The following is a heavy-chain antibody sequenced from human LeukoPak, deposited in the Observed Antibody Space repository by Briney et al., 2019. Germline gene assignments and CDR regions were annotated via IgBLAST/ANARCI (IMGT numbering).Heavy chain of an antibody. J-gene: IGHJ4*02. CDR1: GGSISSYY. CDR2: IYYSGRP. Sequence: PSHTPSLTCTASGGSISSYYWSWIREPPGPELESIGYIYYSGRPNYNPSLKSRVTISVDTSKNQFSLKLSSVTAADTAVYYCAKTYYYDSSGYYYLDYWGQGTLVTVSS. CDR3: AKTYYYDSSGYYYLDY. V-gene: IGHV4-59*07. D-gene: IGHD3-22*01.